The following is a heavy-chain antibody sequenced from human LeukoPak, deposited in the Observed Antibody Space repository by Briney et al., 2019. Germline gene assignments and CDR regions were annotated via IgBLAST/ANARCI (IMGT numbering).Heavy chain of an antibody. CDR3: ARVRLRQPGGIAAAGPHYYYYGMDV. V-gene: IGHV4-61*01. CDR1: GGSVSSGSYY. J-gene: IGHJ6*02. D-gene: IGHD6-13*01. CDR2: IYYSGST. Sequence: PSETLSLTCTVSGGSVSSGSYYWSWIRQPPGKGLEWIGYIYYSGSTNYNPSLKSRVTISVDTSKNQFSLKLSSVTAADTAVYYCARVRLRQPGGIAAAGPHYYYYGMDVWGQGTTVTVSS.